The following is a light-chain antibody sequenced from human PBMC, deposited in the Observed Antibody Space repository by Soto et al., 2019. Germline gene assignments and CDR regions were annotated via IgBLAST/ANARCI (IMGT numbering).Light chain of an antibody. CDR2: GAS. CDR3: HRYGNSRT. J-gene: IGKJ1*01. Sequence: ERGMPPYPATLSVAPGEGAPLSCRASQSVSSNLVWYQHRPGQAPRLLIYGASTRATDIPARFSGSGSGTDFTLTISRLEPEDFAVYYCHRYGNSRTFGQGAKVDI. V-gene: IGKV3-15*01. CDR1: QSVSSN.